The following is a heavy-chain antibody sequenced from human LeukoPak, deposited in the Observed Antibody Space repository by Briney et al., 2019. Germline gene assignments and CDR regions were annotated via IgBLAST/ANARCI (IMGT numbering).Heavy chain of an antibody. CDR3: ARELGYGSGSTLIALYYYGMDV. CDR2: INPGGGST. J-gene: IGHJ6*02. CDR1: GYTFTSYY. V-gene: IGHV1-46*01. Sequence: ASVKVSCKASGYTFTSYYMHWVRQAPGQGLEWMGIINPGGGSTSYAQKFQGRVTMTRDTSTSTVYMELSSLRSEDTAVYYCARELGYGSGSTLIALYYYGMDVWGQGTTVTVSS. D-gene: IGHD3-10*01.